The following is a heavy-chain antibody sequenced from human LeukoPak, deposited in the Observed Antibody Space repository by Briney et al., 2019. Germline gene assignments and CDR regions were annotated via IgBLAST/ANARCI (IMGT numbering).Heavy chain of an antibody. V-gene: IGHV4-61*02. CDR3: ARDGNSSGWYALNYMDV. CDR1: GGSISCGSYY. J-gene: IGHJ6*03. D-gene: IGHD6-19*01. Sequence: SETLSLTCTVSGGSISCGSYYWSWIRQPAGKGLEWIGRIYTSGSANYNPSLKSRVTISVDTSKNQFSLKLSSVTAADTAVYYCARDGNSSGWYALNYMDVWGTGTTVTVSS. CDR2: IYTSGSA.